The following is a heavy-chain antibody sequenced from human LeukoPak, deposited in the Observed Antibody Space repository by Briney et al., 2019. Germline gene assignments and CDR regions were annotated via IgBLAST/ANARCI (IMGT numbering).Heavy chain of an antibody. CDR1: GGSISSGSYY. D-gene: IGHD3-22*01. Sequence: PSQTLSLTCTVSGGSISSGSYYWSWIRQPAGKGLEWIGRIYTSGSTNYNSSLKSRVTISVDTSKNQFSLKLSSVTAADTAVYYCARDRNYYDSSGYYTDAFDIWGRGTMVTVSS. V-gene: IGHV4-61*02. CDR2: IYTSGST. CDR3: ARDRNYYDSSGYYTDAFDI. J-gene: IGHJ3*02.